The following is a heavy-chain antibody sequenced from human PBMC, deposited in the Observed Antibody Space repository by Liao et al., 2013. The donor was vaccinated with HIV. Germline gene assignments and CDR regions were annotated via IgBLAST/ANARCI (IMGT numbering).Heavy chain of an antibody. D-gene: IGHD2-15*01. CDR2: IYTSGST. CDR3: ARVENMVVRMDAFDI. J-gene: IGHJ3*02. Sequence: QVQLQESGPGLVKPSQTLSLTCTVSGGSISSGSYYWSWIRQPAGKGLEWIGRIYTSGSTYYNPSLKSRVTISPDTPKNQFSLKLTSVTAADTAVYYCARVENMVVRMDAFDIWGQGTMVTVSS. V-gene: IGHV4-61*02. CDR1: GGSISSGSYY.